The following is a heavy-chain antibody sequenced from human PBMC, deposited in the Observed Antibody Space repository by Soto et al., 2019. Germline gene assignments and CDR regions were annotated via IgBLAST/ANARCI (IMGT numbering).Heavy chain of an antibody. J-gene: IGHJ4*02. CDR2: VHYSGST. CDR1: GASISSYY. CDR3: ARDNGSGSYRGTYVD. D-gene: IGHD3-10*01. Sequence: SETLSLTCTVSGASISSYYWSWIRQSPQKGLECIGYVHYSGSTNYRPSLKSRVTMSVDRAKNQFSLKLTSVTAADTAVYYCARDNGSGSYRGTYVDWGQGILVTVSS. V-gene: IGHV4-59*12.